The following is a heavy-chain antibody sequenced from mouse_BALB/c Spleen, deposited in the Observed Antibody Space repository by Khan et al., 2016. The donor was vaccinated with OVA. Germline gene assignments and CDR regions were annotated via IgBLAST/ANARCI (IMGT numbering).Heavy chain of an antibody. J-gene: IGHJ4*01. CDR1: GFSLTNYG. CDR3: ARQPYYHYYIMDY. Sequence: QVQLKESGPGLAAPSQSLSITCTISGFSLTNYGVHWVRQPPGKGLEWLVVIWSDGSTAYNSALKSRLTITKDNSQSQVFLKMNSLQTADTAIYFCARQPYYHYYIMDYWGQGTSVTVSS. CDR2: IWSDGST. D-gene: IGHD2-10*01. V-gene: IGHV2-6-1*01.